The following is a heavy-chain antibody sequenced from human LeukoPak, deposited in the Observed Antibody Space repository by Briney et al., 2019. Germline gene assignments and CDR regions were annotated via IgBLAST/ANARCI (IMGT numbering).Heavy chain of an antibody. V-gene: IGHV4-59*01. CDR1: GGSISSYY. CDR3: ARATIGPGYDY. J-gene: IGHJ4*02. Sequence: PSETLSLTCTVSGGSISSYYWSWIRQPPGKGLEWIGYIYYSGSTNYNPSLKSRVTISVDTSKNQFSLKLSSVTAADTAVYYCARATIGPGYDYWGQGTLVTVSS. D-gene: IGHD2-15*01. CDR2: IYYSGST.